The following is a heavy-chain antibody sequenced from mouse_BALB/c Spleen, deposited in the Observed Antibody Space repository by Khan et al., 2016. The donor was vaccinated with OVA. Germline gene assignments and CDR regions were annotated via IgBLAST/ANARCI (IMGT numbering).Heavy chain of an antibody. V-gene: IGHV1S132*01. J-gene: IGHJ2*01. D-gene: IGHD1-1*01. CDR3: AREESLYYFDY. CDR2: IYPGTDNT. CDR1: GYIFTSYW. Sequence: QVQLKQSGAELVKPGASVKLSCKTSGYIFTSYWIHWVKQRSGQGLEWIASIYPGTDNTYFNEKLKDKATLTVDKSSSTAYIHLSSLKSEDSAVYCYAREESLYYFDYWGQGTTLTVSS.